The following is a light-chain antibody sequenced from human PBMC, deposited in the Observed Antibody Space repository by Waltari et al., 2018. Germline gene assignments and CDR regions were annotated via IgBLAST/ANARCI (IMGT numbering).Light chain of an antibody. CDR2: GAS. CDR1: QSVSSN. Sequence: EIVMTQSPATLSVSPGERATLSCRARQSVSSNLAWYQQKPGQAPRLLIYGASTRATGIPARFSGSGSGTEFTLTISSMQSEDFAVYYCQQYNAWTFGQGTKVEIK. CDR3: QQYNAWT. J-gene: IGKJ1*01. V-gene: IGKV3-15*01.